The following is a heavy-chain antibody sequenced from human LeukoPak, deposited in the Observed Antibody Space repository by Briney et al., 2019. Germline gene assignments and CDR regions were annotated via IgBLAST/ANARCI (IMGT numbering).Heavy chain of an antibody. CDR2: MNPNSGNT. D-gene: IGHD3-22*01. CDR3: ARGQPQYYYDSSGRNGILDD. V-gene: IGHV1-8*01. J-gene: IGHJ4*02. Sequence: GASVKVSCKASGYTFTSYDINWVRQATGQGLEWMGWMNPNSGNTGYAQKFQGRVTFTRDTSISTAYMELSSLRSEDTAVYYCARGQPQYYYDSSGRNGILDDWGQGTLVTVSS. CDR1: GYTFTSYD.